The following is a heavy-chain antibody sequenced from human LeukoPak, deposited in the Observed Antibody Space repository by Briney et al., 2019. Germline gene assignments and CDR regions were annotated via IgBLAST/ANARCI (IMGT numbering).Heavy chain of an antibody. CDR1: GGSISSSSYY. D-gene: IGHD6-19*01. V-gene: IGHV4-39*07. CDR2: IYYSGST. Sequence: SETLSLTCTVSGGSISSSSYYWGWIRHPPGKGLEWIGSIYYSGSTYYNPSLKRRATISGDTSKNQFSVKLRSVTAADTAVYYCARDPTYSSGWPTFDYWGQGTLVTVSS. CDR3: ARDPTYSSGWPTFDY. J-gene: IGHJ4*02.